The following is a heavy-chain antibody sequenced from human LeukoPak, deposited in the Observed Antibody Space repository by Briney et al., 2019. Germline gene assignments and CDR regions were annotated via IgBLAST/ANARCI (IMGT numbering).Heavy chain of an antibody. V-gene: IGHV1-69*06. Sequence: ASVKVSCKASGGTFSSYAISWVRQAPGQGLEWMGGIIPIFGTANYAQKFQGRVTITADKSTSTAYMELSSLRSEDTAVYYCARLARIAAPAAGPTYYYYYYMDVWGKGTTVTVSS. CDR2: IIPIFGTA. CDR3: ARLARIAAPAAGPTYYYYYYMDV. D-gene: IGHD6-13*01. CDR1: GGTFSSYA. J-gene: IGHJ6*03.